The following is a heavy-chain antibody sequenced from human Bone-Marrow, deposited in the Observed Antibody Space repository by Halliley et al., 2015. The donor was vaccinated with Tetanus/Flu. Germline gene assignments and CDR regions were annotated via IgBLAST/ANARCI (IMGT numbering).Heavy chain of an antibody. CDR2: ISRHGRNI. V-gene: IGHV3-30*03. CDR3: ATLHGEFDLWSDYSITASDALDL. CDR1: GLTFSHYG. Sequence: SLRLSCTASGLTFSHYGTHWVRQAPGKGLEWVAAISRHGRNIEYSDSVKARFTLSRDNSKNTVYLEMNNMTTGDTAVYYCATLHGEFDLWSDYSITASDALDLWGQGTTVTVSS. J-gene: IGHJ3*01. D-gene: IGHD3-10*01.